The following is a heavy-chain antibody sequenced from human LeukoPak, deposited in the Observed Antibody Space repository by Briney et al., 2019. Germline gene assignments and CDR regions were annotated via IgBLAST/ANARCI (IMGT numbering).Heavy chain of an antibody. J-gene: IGHJ4*02. Sequence: ASVKVSCKASGYTFTIYYMHWVRQAPGQGLEWMGWINPNSGATSYAQRFQGRVTMTRDTSISTAYIELSGLTSDDTAVYYCARNPPYCTSTSCYNDYWGQGTLVTVSS. CDR3: ARNPPYCTSTSCYNDY. CDR1: GYTFTIYY. CDR2: INPNSGAT. V-gene: IGHV1-2*02. D-gene: IGHD2-2*02.